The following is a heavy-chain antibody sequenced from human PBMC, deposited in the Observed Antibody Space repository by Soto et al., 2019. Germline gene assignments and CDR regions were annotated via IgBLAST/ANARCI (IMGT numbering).Heavy chain of an antibody. Sequence: ASVKVSCKASGGTFSSYTISWVRQAPGQGLEWMGRIIPILGIANYAQKFQGRVTITADKSTSTAYMELSSLRSEDTAVYYCATGYCSSTSCYATLDYWGQGTLVTVSS. V-gene: IGHV1-69*02. CDR2: IIPILGIA. D-gene: IGHD2-2*01. J-gene: IGHJ4*02. CDR1: GGTFSSYT. CDR3: ATGYCSSTSCYATLDY.